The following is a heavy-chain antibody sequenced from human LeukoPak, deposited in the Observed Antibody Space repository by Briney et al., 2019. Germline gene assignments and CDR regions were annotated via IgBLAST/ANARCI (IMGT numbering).Heavy chain of an antibody. CDR2: ISYDGSNK. CDR3: ARDVIIMVRGVITYYYYGMDV. CDR1: GFTFSSYA. J-gene: IGHJ6*04. D-gene: IGHD3-10*01. Sequence: GGSLRLSCAASGFTFSSYAMHWVRQAPGKGLEWVAVISYDGSNKYYADSVKGRFTICRDNSKNTLYLQMNSLRAEDTAVYYCARDVIIMVRGVITYYYYGMDVWGKGTTVTVSS. V-gene: IGHV3-30*04.